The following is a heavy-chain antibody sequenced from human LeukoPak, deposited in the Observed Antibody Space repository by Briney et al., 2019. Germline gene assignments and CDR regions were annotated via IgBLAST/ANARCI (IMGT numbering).Heavy chain of an antibody. CDR2: SYSDSNT. CDR1: GFTFSSYA. D-gene: IGHD1-14*01. Sequence: PGGSLRLSCAASGFTFSSYAMSWVRQAPGKGLEWVSISYSDSNTNYADSVKGRFTISRDTSQNTLPLQMNSLRAEDTAVYYCVRKNRDFNAAFDIWGQGTVVTVSS. CDR3: VRKNRDFNAAFDI. J-gene: IGHJ3*02. V-gene: IGHV3-23*01.